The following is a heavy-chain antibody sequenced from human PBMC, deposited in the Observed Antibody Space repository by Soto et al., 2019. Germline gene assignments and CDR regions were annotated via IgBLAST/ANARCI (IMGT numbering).Heavy chain of an antibody. CDR3: AKTNGGWLGYCSSTSCYTVAGYYGMDV. D-gene: IGHD2-2*02. CDR1: GDSVSSNSAA. J-gene: IGHJ6*02. CDR2: TYYRSKWYN. Sequence: PSQTLSLTCAISGDSVSSNSAAWNWIRQSPSRGLEWLGRTYYRSKWYNDYAVSVKSRITINPDTSKNQFSLQLNSATPEDTAVYYCAKTNGGWLGYCSSTSCYTVAGYYGMDVWGQGTTVTVSS. V-gene: IGHV6-1*01.